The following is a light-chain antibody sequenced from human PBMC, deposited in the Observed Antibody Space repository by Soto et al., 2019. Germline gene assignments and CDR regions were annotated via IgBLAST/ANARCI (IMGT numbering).Light chain of an antibody. CDR1: QGISSY. CDR3: QQYYSYPRT. J-gene: IGKJ1*01. V-gene: IGKV1-8*01. Sequence: AIRMTQSPSSLSASTGDRVTITCRASQGISSYLAWYQQKPGKAPKLLIYAASTLQSGVPSRFSGSGSETDFTLTISCLQSEDFATYYCQQYYSYPRTFGQGTKVDI. CDR2: AAS.